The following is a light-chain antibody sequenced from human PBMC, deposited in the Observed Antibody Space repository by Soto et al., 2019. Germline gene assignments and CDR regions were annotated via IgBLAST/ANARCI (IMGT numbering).Light chain of an antibody. J-gene: IGKJ1*01. CDR1: QSISTW. CDR3: QQYSSYPWT. Sequence: DIQMTQYPSSLSAFVGDRVTITCRASQSISTWLAWYQQKPGKAPKLLIYKASGLESGVPSRFGGSGSGTEFTLTITSLQPDDFATYYCQQYSSYPWTFCQGTKVAIK. CDR2: KAS. V-gene: IGKV1-5*03.